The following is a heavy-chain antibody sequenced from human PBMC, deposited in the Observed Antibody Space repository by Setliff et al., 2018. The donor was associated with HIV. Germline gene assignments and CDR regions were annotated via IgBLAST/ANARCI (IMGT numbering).Heavy chain of an antibody. J-gene: IGHJ6*03. Sequence: GASVKVSCKASGYTFSSYGISWVRQAPGQGLEWMGWINPYNGNTNYAQKLQGRVTMTTDTSTSIAYMEVRSLRSDDTAVYYCARVRVDDSSGYYQRWGYYMDVWGKGTTVTVSS. CDR3: ARVRVDDSSGYYQRWGYYMDV. CDR1: GYTFSSYG. CDR2: INPYNGNT. V-gene: IGHV1-18*01. D-gene: IGHD3-22*01.